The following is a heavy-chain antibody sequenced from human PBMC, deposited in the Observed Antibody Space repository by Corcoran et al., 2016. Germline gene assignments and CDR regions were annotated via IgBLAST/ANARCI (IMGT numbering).Heavy chain of an antibody. Sequence: QVQLVESGGGVVQPGRSLRLSCAASGFTFSSYGMHWVRQAPGKGLEWVAVIWYDGSNKYYADSVKGRFTISRDNSKNTLYLQMNSPRAEDTAVYYCARDPPTSSSSSWSDLDYWGQGTLVTVSS. CDR2: IWYDGSNK. V-gene: IGHV3-33*01. D-gene: IGHD6-13*01. CDR1: GFTFSSYG. CDR3: ARDPPTSSSSSWSDLDY. J-gene: IGHJ4*02.